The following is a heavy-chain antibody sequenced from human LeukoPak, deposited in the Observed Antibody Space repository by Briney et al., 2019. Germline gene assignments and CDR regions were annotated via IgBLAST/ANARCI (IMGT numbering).Heavy chain of an antibody. J-gene: IGHJ4*02. Sequence: GGSLSLSCAASGFTFSSYAMSWVRQAPGKGLEWVSAISGSGGSTYYADSVKGRFTISRDNSKNTLYLQMNSLRAEDTAVYYCAKDLQYSYGTYFDYWGQGTLVTVSS. CDR1: GFTFSSYA. CDR3: AKDLQYSYGTYFDY. V-gene: IGHV3-23*01. CDR2: ISGSGGST. D-gene: IGHD5-18*01.